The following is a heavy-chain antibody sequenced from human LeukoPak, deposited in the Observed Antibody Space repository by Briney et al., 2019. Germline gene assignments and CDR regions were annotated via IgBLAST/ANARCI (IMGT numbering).Heavy chain of an antibody. Sequence: ASVKVSCKASVYTFTSDEIYWGRQATGQGLEWMGWMNPNSVNTGYAQKFQGRVTMTRNTSISTAYMELSSLRSEDTAVYYCARGSPSLRYSGYENFDYWGQGTLVTVSS. CDR2: MNPNSVNT. CDR1: VYTFTSDE. D-gene: IGHD5-12*01. V-gene: IGHV1-8*01. J-gene: IGHJ4*02. CDR3: ARGSPSLRYSGYENFDY.